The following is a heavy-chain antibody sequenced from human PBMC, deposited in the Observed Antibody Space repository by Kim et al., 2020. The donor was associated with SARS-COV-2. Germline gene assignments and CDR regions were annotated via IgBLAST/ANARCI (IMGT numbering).Heavy chain of an antibody. V-gene: IGHV1-69*06. Sequence: SVKVSCKASGGTFSSYAISWVRQAPGQGLEWMGGIIPIFGTANYAQKFQGRVTITADKSTSTAYMELSSLRSEDSAVYYCARSLGAGRLVYGMDVWGQGATVTVSS. CDR1: GGTFSSYA. CDR3: ARSLGAGRLVYGMDV. J-gene: IGHJ6*02. CDR2: IIPIFGTA. D-gene: IGHD2-15*01.